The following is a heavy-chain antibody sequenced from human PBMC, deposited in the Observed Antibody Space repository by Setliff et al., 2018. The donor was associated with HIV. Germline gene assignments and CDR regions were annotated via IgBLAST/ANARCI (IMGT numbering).Heavy chain of an antibody. Sequence: SETLSLTCAVYGGSFSGYYWSWIRQPPGKGLEWIGEINHSGSTNYNPSLKSRVTISVDTSKNQFSLKVSSVTVADTAVYYCARAQLRYLANDFYFDFWGQGTPVTVSS. V-gene: IGHV4-34*01. D-gene: IGHD3-9*01. J-gene: IGHJ4*02. CDR3: ARAQLRYLANDFYFDF. CDR2: INHSGST. CDR1: GGSFSGYY.